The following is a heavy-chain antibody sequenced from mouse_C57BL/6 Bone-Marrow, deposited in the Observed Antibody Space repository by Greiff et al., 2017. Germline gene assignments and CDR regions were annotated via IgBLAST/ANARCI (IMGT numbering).Heavy chain of an antibody. CDR1: GFNINDDY. CDR2: IDPANGDT. D-gene: IGHD1-1*01. Sequence: EVQLQQPGAELVRPGASVKLSCTASGFNINDDYMHWVKQRPEQGLEWIGWIDPANGDTEYASKFQGKATITADTSSNTAYLQLSSLTSEDTAVYYYTTLLAWFADWGKGTLVTVSA. J-gene: IGHJ3*01. V-gene: IGHV14-4*01. CDR3: TTLLAWFAD.